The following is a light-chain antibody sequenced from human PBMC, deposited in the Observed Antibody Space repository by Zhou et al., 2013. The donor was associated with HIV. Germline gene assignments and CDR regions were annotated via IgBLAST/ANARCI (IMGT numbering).Light chain of an antibody. V-gene: IGKV1-33*01. J-gene: IGKJ4*01. CDR3: QQYDNLLH. CDR1: QDISNY. CDR2: DAS. Sequence: DIQMTQSPSSLSASVGDRVTITCQASQDISNYLNWYQQKPGKAPKLLIYDASNLETGVPSRFSGSGSGTDFTFTISSLQPEDIATYYCQQYDNLLHFVGGT.